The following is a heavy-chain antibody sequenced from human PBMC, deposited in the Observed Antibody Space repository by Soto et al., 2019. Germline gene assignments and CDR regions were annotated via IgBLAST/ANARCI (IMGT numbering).Heavy chain of an antibody. CDR2: IYCDDDK. CDR1: GFSLSTSGVG. D-gene: IGHD3-16*02. V-gene: IGHV2-5*02. J-gene: IGHJ4*02. CDR3: AQVRYDYFWWSYRLYYFDY. Sequence: SDPTLEKHTQTLTLTCTFSGFSLSTSGVGVGWIRQPPGKALEWLALIYCDDDKSYSPSLKSRLTITKNTSKNQVVLTMTNMDPVDTATYYCAQVRYDYFWWSYRLYYFDYWGQGTLVTLSS.